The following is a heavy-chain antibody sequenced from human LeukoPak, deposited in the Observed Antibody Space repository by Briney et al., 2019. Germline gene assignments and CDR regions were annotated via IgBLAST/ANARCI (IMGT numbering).Heavy chain of an antibody. J-gene: IGHJ6*02. CDR1: GYTFIGYY. V-gene: IGHV1-2*02. CDR2: INPNSGGT. D-gene: IGHD3-22*01. Sequence: VASVKVSCKASGYTFIGYYMHWVRQAPGQGLEWMGWINPNSGGTNYAQKLQGRVTMTTDTSTSTAYMELRSLRSDDTAVYYCARDVDRPLNYYDSSGDYGMDVWGQGTTVTVSS. CDR3: ARDVDRPLNYYDSSGDYGMDV.